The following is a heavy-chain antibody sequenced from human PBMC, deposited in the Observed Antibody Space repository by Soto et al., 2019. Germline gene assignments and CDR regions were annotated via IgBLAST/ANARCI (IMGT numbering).Heavy chain of an antibody. Sequence: SETLSLTCAVYGGSFSGYYWSWIRQPPGKGLEWIGEINHSGSTNYNPSLKSRVTISVDTSKNQFSLKLSSVTAADTAVYYCARLGLYNGSWPNRFDPRGRVNVLTVS. CDR1: GGSFSGYY. J-gene: IGHJ5*02. V-gene: IGHV4-34*01. CDR2: INHSGST. D-gene: IGHD6-13*01. CDR3: ARLGLYNGSWPNRFDP.